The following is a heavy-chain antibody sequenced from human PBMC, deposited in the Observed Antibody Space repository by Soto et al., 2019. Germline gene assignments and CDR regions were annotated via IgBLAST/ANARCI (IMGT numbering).Heavy chain of an antibody. CDR3: AILYSNTEGAYIDY. J-gene: IGHJ4*02. CDR1: GGSISSSSYY. D-gene: IGHD3-10*01. CDR2: IYYSGST. Sequence: ASETLSLTCTVSGGSISSSSYYWALIRQPPGKGLEWIGSIYYSGSTYYNPSLKSRVTISVDTSKNQFSLKLSSVTATETAVYYCAILYSNTEGAYIDYCGQGTLVPVSS. V-gene: IGHV4-39*01.